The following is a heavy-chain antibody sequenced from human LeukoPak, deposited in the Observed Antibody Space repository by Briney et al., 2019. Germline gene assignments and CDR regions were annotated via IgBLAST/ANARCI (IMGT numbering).Heavy chain of an antibody. J-gene: IGHJ4*02. Sequence: GESLKISFQGSGYSFDTYWIGWVRQMPGKGLEWMGIIHPGDSDTRYSPSFQGQVTISADRSSATTFLQWGSLKASDSAMYYCATRPYYDGSGSYWLYWGQGTLVTVSS. V-gene: IGHV5-51*01. CDR2: IHPGDSDT. D-gene: IGHD3-22*01. CDR1: GYSFDTYW. CDR3: ATRPYYDGSGSYWLY.